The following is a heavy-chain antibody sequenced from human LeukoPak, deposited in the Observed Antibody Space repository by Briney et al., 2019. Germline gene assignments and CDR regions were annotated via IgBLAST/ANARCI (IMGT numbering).Heavy chain of an antibody. CDR3: ARRASSSWYDSLYYYYGMDV. V-gene: IGHV5-51*01. Sequence: GESLKISCKGSGYSFTSYWIGWVRQMPGKGLEWMGIIYPGDSDTRYSPSFQGQVTISADKSISTAYLQWSSLKASDTAMYYCARRASSSWYDSLYYYYGMDVWGQGTTVTVSS. CDR1: GYSFTSYW. CDR2: IYPGDSDT. D-gene: IGHD6-13*01. J-gene: IGHJ6*02.